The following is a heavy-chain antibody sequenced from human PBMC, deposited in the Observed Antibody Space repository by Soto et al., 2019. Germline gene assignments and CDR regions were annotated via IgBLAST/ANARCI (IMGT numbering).Heavy chain of an antibody. CDR3: PTDFYDYGDYVQLDS. CDR1: GYTLTELS. Sequence: GASVKVSCKVSGYTLTELSMHWVRQAPGKGREGMGGFDPEDGETIYAQKFQGRVTMTEATSTDTAYMELSSLRSEDTAVYYCPTDFYDYGDYVQLDSWGQGTLVTVSS. CDR2: FDPEDGET. V-gene: IGHV1-24*01. J-gene: IGHJ4*02. D-gene: IGHD4-17*01.